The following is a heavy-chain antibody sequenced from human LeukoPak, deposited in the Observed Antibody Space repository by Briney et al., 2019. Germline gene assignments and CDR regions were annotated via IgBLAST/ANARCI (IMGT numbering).Heavy chain of an antibody. CDR2: ISGSGGST. D-gene: IGHD6-13*01. J-gene: IGHJ4*02. CDR3: AKGPVSGYSSRFCDY. V-gene: IGHV3-23*01. CDR1: GFTFSSYD. Sequence: GGSLSLSCAASGFTFSSYDMSWVRQAPGKGLEWVSAISGSGGSTYYADSVKGRIIISSANSKNTLFLQMNSLRAEATAVYYCAKGPVSGYSSRFCDYWGQGTLVTVSS.